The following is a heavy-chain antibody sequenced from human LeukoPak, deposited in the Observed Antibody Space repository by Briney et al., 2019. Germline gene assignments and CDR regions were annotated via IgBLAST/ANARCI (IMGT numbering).Heavy chain of an antibody. J-gene: IGHJ6*04. D-gene: IGHD3-10*02. V-gene: IGHV3-48*03. CDR1: GFAFSNYA. CDR2: ISSSGSTI. Sequence: GGSLRLSCAASGFAFSNYAMNWVRQAPGKGLEWVSYISSSGSTIYYADSVKGRFTISRDNAKNSLYLQMNSLRAEDTAVYYCAELGITMIGGVWGKGTTVTISS. CDR3: AELGITMIGGV.